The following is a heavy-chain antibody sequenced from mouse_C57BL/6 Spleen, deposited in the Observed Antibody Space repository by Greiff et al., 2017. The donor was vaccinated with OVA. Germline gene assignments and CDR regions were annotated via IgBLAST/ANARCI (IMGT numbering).Heavy chain of an antibody. V-gene: IGHV5-17*01. J-gene: IGHJ4*01. CDR3: ARSGFYAMDY. Sequence: EVMLVESGGGLVKPGGSLKLSCAASGFTFSDYGMHWVRQAPEKGLEWVADISSGSSTIYYADTVKGRFTISRDNAKNTLFLQMTSLRSEDAAMYYCARSGFYAMDYWGQGTSVTVSS. CDR2: ISSGSSTI. CDR1: GFTFSDYG. D-gene: IGHD4-1*01.